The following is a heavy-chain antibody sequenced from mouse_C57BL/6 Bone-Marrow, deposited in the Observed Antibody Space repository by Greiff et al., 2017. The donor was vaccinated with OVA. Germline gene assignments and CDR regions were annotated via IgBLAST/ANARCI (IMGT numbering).Heavy chain of an antibody. CDR3: ARREAGTWDY. J-gene: IGHJ2*01. D-gene: IGHD4-1*01. CDR1: GFSLSTSGMG. Sequence: QVTLKESGPGILQSSQTLSLTCSFSGFSLSTSGMGVSWIRQPSGKGLEWLAHIYWDDDKRYNPSLKSRLTISKDTSRNQVFLKITSVDTADTATYYCARREAGTWDYWGQGTTLTVSS. V-gene: IGHV8-12*01. CDR2: IYWDDDK.